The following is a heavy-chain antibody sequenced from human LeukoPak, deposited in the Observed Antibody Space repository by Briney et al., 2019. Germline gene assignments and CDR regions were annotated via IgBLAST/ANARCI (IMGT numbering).Heavy chain of an antibody. Sequence: KVSCKASGGTFSSYAISWVRQMPGKGLEWMGIIYPGDSDTRYSPSFQGQVTISADKSISTAYLQWSSLKASDTAMYYCARRPGVAGHFDYWGQGTLVTVSS. D-gene: IGHD6-19*01. CDR1: GGTFSSYA. V-gene: IGHV5-51*01. CDR2: IYPGDSDT. CDR3: ARRPGVAGHFDY. J-gene: IGHJ4*02.